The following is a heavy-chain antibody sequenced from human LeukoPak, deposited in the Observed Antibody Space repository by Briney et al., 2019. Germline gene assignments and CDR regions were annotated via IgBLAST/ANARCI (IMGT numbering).Heavy chain of an antibody. D-gene: IGHD3-9*01. CDR3: AKADYDILTGSDY. CDR1: GFTFSSYA. V-gene: IGHV3-23*01. Sequence: GSLRLSCAASGFTFSSYAMSWVRQAPGKGLEWVSAISGSGGSTYYADSVKGRFTISRDNSKNTLYLQMNGLRVEDTAVYYCAKADYDILTGSDYWGQGTLVTVSS. J-gene: IGHJ4*02. CDR2: ISGSGGST.